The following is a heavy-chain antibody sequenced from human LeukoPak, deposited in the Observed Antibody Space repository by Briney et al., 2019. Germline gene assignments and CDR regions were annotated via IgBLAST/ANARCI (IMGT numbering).Heavy chain of an antibody. D-gene: IGHD4-17*01. CDR2: INSDGSST. CDR1: GFTFSSYW. Sequence: GGSLRLSCAASGFTFSSYWMSWVRQTPGKGLVWVSRINSDGSSTSYADSVKGRFTISRDNAKDTLYLQMNSLRAEDTAVYYCARSPLTVTTRLHFDYWGQGTLVTVSS. V-gene: IGHV3-74*01. J-gene: IGHJ4*02. CDR3: ARSPLTVTTRLHFDY.